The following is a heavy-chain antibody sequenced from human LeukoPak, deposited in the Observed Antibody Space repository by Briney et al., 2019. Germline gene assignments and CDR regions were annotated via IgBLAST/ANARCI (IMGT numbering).Heavy chain of an antibody. CDR3: ARPWYSSGQTGY. J-gene: IGHJ4*02. CDR2: INSDGSST. V-gene: IGHV3-74*01. D-gene: IGHD6-19*01. Sequence: GGSLRVSCTASGFTFSSHWMHWVRQAPGKGLVWVSRINSDGSSTSYADSVKGRFTISRDNAKNTLYLQMNSLRAEDTAVYYCARPWYSSGQTGYWGQGTLVTVSS. CDR1: GFTFSSHW.